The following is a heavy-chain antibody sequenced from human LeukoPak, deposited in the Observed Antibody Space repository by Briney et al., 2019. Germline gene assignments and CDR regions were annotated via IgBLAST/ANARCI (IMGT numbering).Heavy chain of an antibody. Sequence: SVKVSCKASGGTFSSYAISWVRQARGQGLEWMGRIIPILGIANYAQKFQGRVTITADKSTSTAYMELSSLRPDDTAVYYRARGDCSSDTCYLPEYFQHWGQGTLVTVSS. D-gene: IGHD2-15*01. CDR2: IIPILGIA. CDR3: ARGDCSSDTCYLPEYFQH. V-gene: IGHV1-69*04. CDR1: GGTFSSYA. J-gene: IGHJ1*01.